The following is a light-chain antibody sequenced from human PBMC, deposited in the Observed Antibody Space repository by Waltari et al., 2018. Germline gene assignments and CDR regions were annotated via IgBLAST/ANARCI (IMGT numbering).Light chain of an antibody. CDR2: KDS. CDR1: LLANEY. V-gene: IGLV3-25*03. CDR3: HSGDSSSSLMV. J-gene: IGLJ2*01. Sequence: YELTQPPSVSVSQGQTARITCSGHLLANEYTYWYHQKPGQAPVLVIYKDSERPSGIPERFSGSTSGTTVTLTISGVQAEDAADYYCHSGDSSSSLMVFGGGTKLTVL.